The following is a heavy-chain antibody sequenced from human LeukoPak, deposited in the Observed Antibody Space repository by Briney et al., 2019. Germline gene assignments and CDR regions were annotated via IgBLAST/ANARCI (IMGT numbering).Heavy chain of an antibody. CDR1: RSTFKTYD. D-gene: IGHD2-21*01. J-gene: IGHJ6*03. CDR2: MNPKTGTT. Sequence: ASVKVSCKASRSTFKTYDIHWVRQTRGQGLEWRAWMNPKTGTTGYATTFQGRISMTSNTSISTAYMELSSVRPEDTGIYYCARGLLGYYYYMDVWGEGTTVTVSS. CDR3: ARGLLGYYYYMDV. V-gene: IGHV1-8*01.